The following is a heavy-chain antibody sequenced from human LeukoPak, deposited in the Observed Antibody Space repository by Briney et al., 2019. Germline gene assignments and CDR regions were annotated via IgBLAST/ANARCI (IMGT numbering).Heavy chain of an antibody. J-gene: IGHJ5*02. CDR3: ARVDCSGGSCYSGWFDP. D-gene: IGHD2-15*01. CDR1: GYTFTSYY. Sequence: ASVKVSCKASGYTFTSYYMHWVRQAPGQGLEWMGIINPSGGSTSYAQKFQGRVTMTRDTSTSTVYMELSSLRPEDTAVYYCARVDCSGGSCYSGWFDPWGQGTLVTVSS. CDR2: INPSGGST. V-gene: IGHV1-46*01.